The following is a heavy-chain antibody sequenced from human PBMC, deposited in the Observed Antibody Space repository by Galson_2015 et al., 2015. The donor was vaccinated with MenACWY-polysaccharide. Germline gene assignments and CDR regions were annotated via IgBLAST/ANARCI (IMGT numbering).Heavy chain of an antibody. D-gene: IGHD6-25*01. J-gene: IGHJ5*02. CDR3: ARGGRAANGNSWFDP. CDR2: ISYGGNT. CDR1: GGSITSAPYY. Sequence: TLSLTCTVSGGSITSAPYYWSWIRQPLGEGLEWIGSISYGGNTYYNPSLKSRITISIDMSKSQFSLKLTSVTAADTAVYYCARGGRAANGNSWFDPWGQGTLVTVSS. V-gene: IGHV4-30-4*01.